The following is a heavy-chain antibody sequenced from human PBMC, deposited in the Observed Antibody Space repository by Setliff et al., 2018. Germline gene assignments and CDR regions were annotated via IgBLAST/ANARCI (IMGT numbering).Heavy chain of an antibody. Sequence: PGESLKISCQASGYNFANHWIAWVRLMPGKGLEYMGRTDPGDSYADYSPSFEGLVTISADKSRTTVYLQWTSLQASDTALYLCARLGRERSTFAWLDAWGQGTQVTVSS. CDR3: ARLGRERSTFAWLDA. CDR1: GYNFANHW. J-gene: IGHJ5*02. D-gene: IGHD1-1*01. V-gene: IGHV5-10-1*01. CDR2: TDPGDSYA.